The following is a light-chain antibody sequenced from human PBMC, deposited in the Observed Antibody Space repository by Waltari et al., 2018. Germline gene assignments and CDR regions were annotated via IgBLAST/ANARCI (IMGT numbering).Light chain of an antibody. CDR3: QQYINWPSFT. V-gene: IGKV3D-15*01. CDR2: YAY. J-gene: IGKJ3*01. Sequence: EIVMTQSPATLSVSPGERVTLSCWASQSVSSNLAWYQQKPGQGPSLLIYYAYTRAPGIPARFSGSGSGTEFTLTISSLTSEDFAIYYCQQYINWPSFTFGPGTKVDIK. CDR1: QSVSSN.